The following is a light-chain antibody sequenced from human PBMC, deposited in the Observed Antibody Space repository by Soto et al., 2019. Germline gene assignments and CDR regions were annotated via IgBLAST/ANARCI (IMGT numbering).Light chain of an antibody. CDR2: AAS. Sequence: AIQMTQSPSSLSASVGDRVTITCRASQDIRNDLGCYQQKPGKTPKLLIFAASSLQSGVPSRFSGSGSGTDFTLTISSLQPEDFATYYCLEDFNYPWKFGQGTKVEIE. V-gene: IGKV1-6*01. J-gene: IGKJ1*01. CDR3: LEDFNYPWK. CDR1: QDIRND.